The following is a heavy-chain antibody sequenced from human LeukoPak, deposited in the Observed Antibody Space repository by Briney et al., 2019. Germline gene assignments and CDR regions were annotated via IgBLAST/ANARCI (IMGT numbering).Heavy chain of an antibody. D-gene: IGHD3-10*01. V-gene: IGHV3-23*01. Sequence: HPGGSLRLSCAASGFTFSSYAMSWVRQAPGKGLEWVSAISGSGGSTYYADSVKGRFTISRDNSKNTLYLQMNSLRAEDTAVYYCAKSTSSPYGSGSGSDAFDIWGQGTMVTASS. J-gene: IGHJ3*02. CDR3: AKSTSSPYGSGSGSDAFDI. CDR2: ISGSGGST. CDR1: GFTFSSYA.